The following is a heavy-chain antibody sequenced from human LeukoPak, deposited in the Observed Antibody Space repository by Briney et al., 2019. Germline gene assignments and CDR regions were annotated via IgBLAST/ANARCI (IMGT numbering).Heavy chain of an antibody. CDR1: GFTFSSYS. Sequence: GGSLRLSCAASGFTFSSYSMNWVRQAPGKGLEWVSYISSSSSTIYYADSVKGRFAISRDNAKNSLYLQMNSLRAEDTAVYYCARDGGYYYDSSGQDYWGQGTLVTVSS. D-gene: IGHD3-22*01. V-gene: IGHV3-48*01. J-gene: IGHJ4*02. CDR2: ISSSSSTI. CDR3: ARDGGYYYDSSGQDY.